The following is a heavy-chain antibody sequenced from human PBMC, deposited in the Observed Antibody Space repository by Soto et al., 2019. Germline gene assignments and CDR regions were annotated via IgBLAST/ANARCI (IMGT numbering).Heavy chain of an antibody. V-gene: IGHV3-23*01. D-gene: IGHD3-10*01. CDR1: GLTFSNYA. J-gene: IGHJ4*02. CDR3: AREFAPGSPNYDY. Sequence: PGGSLRLSCAASGLTFSNYAMSWFRQAPGKGLEWVSTFTRSGNTYYADSVKGRFTISRDNSKNTLYLQMDSLRAEDTAVYYCAREFAPGSPNYDYWGLGTLVTVSS. CDR2: FTRSGNT.